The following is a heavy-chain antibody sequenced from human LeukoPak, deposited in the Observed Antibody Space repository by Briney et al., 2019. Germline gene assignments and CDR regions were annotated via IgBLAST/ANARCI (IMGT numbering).Heavy chain of an antibody. V-gene: IGHV1-18*01. CDR3: AREAGSTPDYYYGRDV. D-gene: IGHD4-23*01. CDR2: IIAYNGNT. CDR1: GCTLPSYG. J-gene: IGHJ6*04. Sequence: ASVKVSCKASGCTLPSYGINWVRQAPGQGLEWMGWIIAYNGNTNNAQKLQGRVTMTTDRGTSTAYMELRSLRSDDTGVYYCAREAGSTPDYYYGRDVWGEGTTVTVSS.